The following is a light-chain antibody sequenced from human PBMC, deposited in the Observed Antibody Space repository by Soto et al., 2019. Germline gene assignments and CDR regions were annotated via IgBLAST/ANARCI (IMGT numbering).Light chain of an antibody. J-gene: IGKJ5*01. CDR2: ATS. V-gene: IGKV3-15*01. CDR3: QQYDNKPPIT. CDR1: QSVSTN. Sequence: EIVMTQSPATLSVSPGERATLSCRASQSVSTNLAWYQQKPGQAPRLLIYATSTRATGIPDRFTGSGSGTVFTLTISSLQSEDFAVYPCQQYDNKPPITFGQGTRLEIK.